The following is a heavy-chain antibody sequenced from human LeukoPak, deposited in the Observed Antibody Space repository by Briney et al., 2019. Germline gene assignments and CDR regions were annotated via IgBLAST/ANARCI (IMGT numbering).Heavy chain of an antibody. V-gene: IGHV4-59*01. CDR1: GGSISSYY. Sequence: PSETLSLTRTVSGGSISSYYWSWIRQPPGKGLEWIGYIYYSGSTNYNPSLKSRVTISVDTSKNQFSLKLSSVTAADTAVYYCARVPPQLYQPLDYWGQGTLVTVSS. J-gene: IGHJ4*02. CDR2: IYYSGST. CDR3: ARVPPQLYQPLDY. D-gene: IGHD3-3*01.